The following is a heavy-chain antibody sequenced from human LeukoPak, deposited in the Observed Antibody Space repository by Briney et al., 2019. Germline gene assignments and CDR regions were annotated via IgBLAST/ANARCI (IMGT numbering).Heavy chain of an antibody. V-gene: IGHV3-23*01. Sequence: GGSLRLSCAASGFTFSSYAMSWVRQAPGKGLEWVSAISGSGGSTYYADSVKGRFTISRDNSKNTLYLQMNSLRAEDTAVYYCAKETYYYDSSGYLFDYWGQGTLVTVSS. CDR1: GFTFSSYA. CDR3: AKETYYYDSSGYLFDY. D-gene: IGHD3-22*01. CDR2: ISGSGGST. J-gene: IGHJ4*02.